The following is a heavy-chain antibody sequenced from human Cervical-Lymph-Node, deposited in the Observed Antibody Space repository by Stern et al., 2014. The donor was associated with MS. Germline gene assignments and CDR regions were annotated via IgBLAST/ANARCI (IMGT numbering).Heavy chain of an antibody. CDR1: GFTFNTYG. CDR2: ISDDGSNQ. V-gene: IGHV3-30*18. D-gene: IGHD3-3*01. Sequence: VQLVESGGGVVQPGRSLRLSCAASGFTFNTYGMHWVRQAPGKGLEWVAVISDDGSNQYYADSVKGRFTISRDNSKNTLYLQMNSLRGEDTAVYHCAKQPDFHSGFYYYGLDVWGQGTTVTVSS. J-gene: IGHJ6*02. CDR3: AKQPDFHSGFYYYGLDV.